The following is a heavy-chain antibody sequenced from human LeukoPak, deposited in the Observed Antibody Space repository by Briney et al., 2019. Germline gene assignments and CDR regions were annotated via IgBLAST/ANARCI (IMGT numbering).Heavy chain of an antibody. CDR1: GYTITGYY. D-gene: IGHD1-26*01. J-gene: IGHJ4*02. Sequence: ASVKVSCKASGYTITGYYLHWVRQAPGQGLEWMGWISPNSGETNSAQKFQGRVTMSRDTSISTAYMELSRLTSDDTAVYYCARAPGAGTYLDYWGQGTLVTVSS. CDR2: ISPNSGET. CDR3: ARAPGAGTYLDY. V-gene: IGHV1-2*02.